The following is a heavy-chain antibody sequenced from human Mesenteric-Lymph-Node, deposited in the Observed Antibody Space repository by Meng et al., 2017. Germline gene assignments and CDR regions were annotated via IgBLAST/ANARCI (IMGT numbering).Heavy chain of an antibody. CDR1: GYTLTSYY. CDR2: INPSGGST. D-gene: IGHD6-13*01. V-gene: IGHV1-46*01. CDR3: ARVPGQQLEGMMYFDY. Sequence: ASVKVSCKASGYTLTSYYMHWVRQAPGQGLEWMGIINPSGGSTSYAQKFQGRVTMTRDTSTSTVYMELSSLRSEDTAVYYCARVPGQQLEGMMYFDYWGQGTLVTVSS. J-gene: IGHJ4*02.